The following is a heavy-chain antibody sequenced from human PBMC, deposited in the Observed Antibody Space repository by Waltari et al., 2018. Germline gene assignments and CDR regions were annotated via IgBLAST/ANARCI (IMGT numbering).Heavy chain of an antibody. D-gene: IGHD5-12*01. J-gene: IGHJ3*01. CDR1: GGSITSNRHY. V-gene: IGHV4-39*01. CDR3: ATYIGASIGTAAFDV. Sequence: QLQLQESRPGLGKPSETLSLSCRVSGGSITSNRHYWGWIRQPPGQGLEWIGTISYKGATYSSPSLRGRVTVSRDTSMNQLSLKLGSVTTADTAVYYCATYIGASIGTAAFDVWGQGTMVTVSS. CDR2: ISYKGAT.